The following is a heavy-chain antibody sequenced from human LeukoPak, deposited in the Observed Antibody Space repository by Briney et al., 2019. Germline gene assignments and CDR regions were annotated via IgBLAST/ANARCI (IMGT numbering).Heavy chain of an antibody. D-gene: IGHD1-1*01. CDR2: FDPEDGET. CDR1: GYTLTELS. CDR3: ATGAQLPIDY. V-gene: IGHV1-24*01. J-gene: IGHJ4*02. Sequence: ASVKVSCKVSGYTLTELSMHWVRQSPGKGLEWMGGFDPEDGETIYAQKFQGRVTMTEDTSIDTPYMELSSLRFEDTAVYHCATGAQLPIDYWGQGTLVTVSS.